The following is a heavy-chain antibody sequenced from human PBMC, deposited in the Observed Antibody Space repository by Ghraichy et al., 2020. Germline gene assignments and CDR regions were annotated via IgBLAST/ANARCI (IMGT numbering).Heavy chain of an antibody. J-gene: IGHJ4*02. CDR2: INSDGSST. CDR1: GFTFSSYW. Sequence: GSLRLSCAASGFTFSSYWMHLVRQAPGKGLVWVSRINSDGSSTSYADSVKGRFTISRDNAKNTLYLQMNSLRAEDTAVYYCARADGADYYDIACWGQGTLVTVSS. V-gene: IGHV3-74*01. D-gene: IGHD3-22*01. CDR3: ARADGADYYDIAC.